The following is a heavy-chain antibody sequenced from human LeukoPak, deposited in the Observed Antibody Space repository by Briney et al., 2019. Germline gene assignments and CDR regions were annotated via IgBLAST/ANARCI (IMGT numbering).Heavy chain of an antibody. CDR3: ARLYEGVDV. CDR2: INPNTGGT. J-gene: IGHJ6*02. V-gene: IGHV1-2*02. Sequence: GASVKVSCKASGYTFTGNRIYWVRQAPGQGLEWMGWINPNTGGTNYAQKFQGRVTMTRDTSISTTYMELSRLRSDNTAVYYCARLYEGVDVWGQGTTATVSS. D-gene: IGHD2-8*01. CDR1: GYTFTGNR.